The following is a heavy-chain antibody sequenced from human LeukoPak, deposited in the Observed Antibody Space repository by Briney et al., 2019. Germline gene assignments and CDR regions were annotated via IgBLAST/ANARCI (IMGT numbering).Heavy chain of an antibody. Sequence: GASVKVSCKASGYTFTGYYMHWVRQAPGQGLEWMGWINPNSGGINYAQKFQGRVTMTRDTSISTAYMELSRLRSDDTAVYYCARAPREYSSSWYYFDYWGQGTLVTVSS. D-gene: IGHD6-13*01. V-gene: IGHV1-2*02. CDR2: INPNSGGI. CDR1: GYTFTGYY. J-gene: IGHJ4*02. CDR3: ARAPREYSSSWYYFDY.